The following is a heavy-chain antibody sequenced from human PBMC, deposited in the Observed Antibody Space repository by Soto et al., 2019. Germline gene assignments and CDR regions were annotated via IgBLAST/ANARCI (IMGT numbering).Heavy chain of an antibody. Sequence: QVQLVQSGADVKKPGSSVKVSCKTSGGPFGSSAISWVRQAPAQGLEWMGEIISVFDKANYAQNFQGRLTITADEPTGTVFMQLSSLRSEYTAVYFCARLRRDWGDAFDLWGLGTVVTVSS. CDR1: GGPFGSSA. J-gene: IGHJ3*01. D-gene: IGHD3-16*01. CDR3: ARLRRDWGDAFDL. V-gene: IGHV1-69*01. CDR2: IISVFDKA.